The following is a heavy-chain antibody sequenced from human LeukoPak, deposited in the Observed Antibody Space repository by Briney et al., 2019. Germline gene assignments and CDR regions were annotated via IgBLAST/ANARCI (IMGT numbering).Heavy chain of an antibody. CDR1: GFTFSSYA. J-gene: IGHJ4*02. Sequence: GGSLRLSCAASGFTFSSYAMSWVRQAPGKGLEWVSAISGSGGSTYYADSVKGRFAISRDNSKNTLYLQMNSLRAEDTAVYYCAKGRGYSYGNPFDYWGQGTLVTVSS. D-gene: IGHD5-18*01. CDR2: ISGSGGST. CDR3: AKGRGYSYGNPFDY. V-gene: IGHV3-23*01.